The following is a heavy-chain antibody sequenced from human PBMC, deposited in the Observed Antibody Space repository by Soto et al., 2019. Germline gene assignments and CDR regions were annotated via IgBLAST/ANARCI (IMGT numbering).Heavy chain of an antibody. CDR1: GLTFSSYW. Sequence: GGSLRLSCAASGLTFSSYWMHWVRQAPGKGLEWVAVISYDGSNKYYADSVKGRFTISRDNSKNTLYLQMNSLRAEDTAVYYCARPSGDSSGYYYYWGQGTLVTVSS. CDR3: ARPSGDSSGYYYY. CDR2: ISYDGSNK. V-gene: IGHV3-30*03. J-gene: IGHJ4*02. D-gene: IGHD3-22*01.